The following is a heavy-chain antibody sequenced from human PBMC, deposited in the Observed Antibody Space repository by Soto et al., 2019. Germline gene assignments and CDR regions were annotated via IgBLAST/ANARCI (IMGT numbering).Heavy chain of an antibody. CDR2: IYYSGTT. Sequence: PSETLSLTCTVSGGSTRHYFCSWIRQPPGKGLEWIGCIYYSGTTNYNSSLKSRVTISLDTSKNQFSLRLRSVTAADTAVYYCARYVNPYDTAVWFDPWGQGTLVTVSS. CDR1: GGSTRHYF. CDR3: ARYVNPYDTAVWFDP. D-gene: IGHD3-9*01. J-gene: IGHJ5*02. V-gene: IGHV4-59*01.